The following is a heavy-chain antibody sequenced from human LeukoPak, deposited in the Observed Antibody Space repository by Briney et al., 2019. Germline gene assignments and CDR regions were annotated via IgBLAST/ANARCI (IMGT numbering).Heavy chain of an antibody. J-gene: IGHJ4*02. V-gene: IGHV3-33*06. CDR2: IWYDGSNK. CDR3: AKDPDYVDYYFDY. Sequence: GGSLRLSCAASGFTFSSYGMHWVRQAPGKGLEWVAVIWYDGSNKYYADSVKGRFTISRDNSKNTLYLQMNSLRAEDTAVYYCAKDPDYVDYYFDYWGQGTLVTVSS. D-gene: IGHD4-17*01. CDR1: GFTFSSYG.